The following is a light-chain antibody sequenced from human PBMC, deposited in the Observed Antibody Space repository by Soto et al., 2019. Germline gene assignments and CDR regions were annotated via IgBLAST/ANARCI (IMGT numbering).Light chain of an antibody. CDR2: DVS. J-gene: IGLJ1*01. CDR3: CSYTASSTQV. CDR1: SSDVGDYAS. Sequence: QSALTQPASVSGSPGQSITISCTGTSSDVGDYASVSWYQQHPGKAPKLMIYDVSDRPSGVSDRFSGSKSGNTASLTISGRQAEDDADYYCCSYTASSTQVFGTGTKVTVL. V-gene: IGLV2-14*03.